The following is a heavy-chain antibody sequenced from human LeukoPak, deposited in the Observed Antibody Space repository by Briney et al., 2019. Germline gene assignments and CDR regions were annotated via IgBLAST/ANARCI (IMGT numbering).Heavy chain of an antibody. CDR1: TYSIASGYF. D-gene: IGHD2-8*02. CDR3: AREGGHQLFYPPWTHTGHFDF. Sequence: PSETLSLTCTVSTYSIASGYFWGWIRQSPGKGLEWIATVHHPDITHYNPSLERRVAISMDPSRNHFSLTLKSVTAADTAVYYCAREGGHQLFYPPWTHTGHFDFWGQGIVVTVSS. CDR2: VHHPDIT. V-gene: IGHV4-38-2*02. J-gene: IGHJ4*02.